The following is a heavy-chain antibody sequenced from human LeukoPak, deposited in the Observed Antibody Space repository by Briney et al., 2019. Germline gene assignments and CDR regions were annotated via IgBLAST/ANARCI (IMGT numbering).Heavy chain of an antibody. CDR3: ARGMTTTYNYYGMDV. Sequence: GRSLRLSCAASGFTFSSYAMHWVRQAPGKGLEWVAVISYDGSNKYYADSVKGRFTISRDNSKNTLYVQMNSLRAEDTAVYYCARGMTTTYNYYGMDVWGQGTTVTVCS. V-gene: IGHV3-30-3*01. D-gene: IGHD1-1*01. J-gene: IGHJ6*02. CDR1: GFTFSSYA. CDR2: ISYDGSNK.